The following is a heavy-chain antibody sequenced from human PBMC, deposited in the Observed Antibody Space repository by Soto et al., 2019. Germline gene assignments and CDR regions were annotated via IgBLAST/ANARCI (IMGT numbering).Heavy chain of an antibody. Sequence: GESLKISCKGSGYSFTSYWIGWVRQMPGKGLEWMGIIYPGDSDTRYSPSFQGQVTISADKSISTAYLQWSSLKASDTAMYYCARHRGVVVVPAVLGLPYYYQYGMDFSGQRTTVPGSS. CDR1: GYSFTSYW. CDR2: IYPGDSDT. J-gene: IGHJ6*02. V-gene: IGHV5-51*01. D-gene: IGHD2-2*01. CDR3: ARHRGVVVVPAVLGLPYYYQYGMDF.